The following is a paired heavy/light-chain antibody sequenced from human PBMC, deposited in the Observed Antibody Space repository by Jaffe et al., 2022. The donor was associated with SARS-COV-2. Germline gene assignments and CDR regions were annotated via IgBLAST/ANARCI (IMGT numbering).Light chain of an antibody. J-gene: IGKJ1*01. Sequence: EIVMTQSPATLSVSPGERATLSCRASQSVSSNLAWYQQKPGQGPRLLMYGASTRATGVPARFSGSGSGTEFTLTISSLQSEDFALYYCQQYNNWPPWTFGQGTKVEIK. V-gene: IGKV3-15*01. CDR2: GAS. CDR1: QSVSSN. CDR3: QQYNNWPPWT.
Heavy chain of an antibody. Sequence: EVQLVESGGGLVQPGGSLRLSCAASGFTFSNYEMNWVRQAPGKGLEWVSYISGSGGMIYYADSVKGRFTISRDNAKNSLYLQMNSLRAEDTAVYYCARSYYYDSSGYSNWFDPWGQGTLVTVSS. CDR3: ARSYYYDSSGYSNWFDP. D-gene: IGHD3-22*01. V-gene: IGHV3-48*03. J-gene: IGHJ5*02. CDR2: ISGSGGMI. CDR1: GFTFSNYE.